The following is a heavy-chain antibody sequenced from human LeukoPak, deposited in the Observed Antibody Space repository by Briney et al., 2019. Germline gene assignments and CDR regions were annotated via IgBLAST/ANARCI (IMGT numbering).Heavy chain of an antibody. CDR3: VTGFTTMAVDYFDY. D-gene: IGHD5-18*01. CDR1: GKTLSDLS. V-gene: IGHV1-24*01. Sequence: GASVKVSCKVSGKTLSDLSIHWLRQPPGKGLEWLGGSDPEDGERIHAQMFQGRVTMTEDTSIDTAYVELSSLRSEDTAVYYCVTGFTTMAVDYFDYWGQGTLVTVSP. J-gene: IGHJ4*02. CDR2: SDPEDGER.